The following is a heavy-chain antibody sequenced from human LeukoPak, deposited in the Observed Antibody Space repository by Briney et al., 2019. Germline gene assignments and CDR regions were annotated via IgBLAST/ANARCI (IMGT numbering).Heavy chain of an antibody. J-gene: IGHJ6*03. CDR3: ARGCSSTSCYADYYYYMDV. CDR2: ISAYNGNT. D-gene: IGHD2-2*01. V-gene: IGHV1-18*01. CDR1: GYTFTSYG. Sequence: ASVKVSCKASGYTFTSYGISWVRQAPGQGLEWMGWISAYNGNTNYAQKLQGRVTMTTDTSTSTAYMELSSLRSEDTAVYYCARGCSSTSCYADYYYYMDVWGKGTTVTISS.